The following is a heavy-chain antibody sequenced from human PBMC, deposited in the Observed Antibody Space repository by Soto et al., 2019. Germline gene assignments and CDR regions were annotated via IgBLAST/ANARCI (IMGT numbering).Heavy chain of an antibody. J-gene: IGHJ5*02. CDR3: ARVKRSTSRLDP. Sequence: SETLSLTCSVSGDSVSRGAYYWSWIRQPPGKGLEWIGYVYYSGSTSYNPSLETGVTISVDTSKNQFSLKLTSVTPADTAIYYCARVKRSTSRLDPWGQGTLVTVSS. V-gene: IGHV4-61*08. CDR1: GDSVSRGAYY. CDR2: VYYSGST. D-gene: IGHD1-26*01.